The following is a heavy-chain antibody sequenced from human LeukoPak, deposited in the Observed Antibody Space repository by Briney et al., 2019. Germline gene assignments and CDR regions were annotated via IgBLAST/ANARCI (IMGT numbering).Heavy chain of an antibody. V-gene: IGHV3-23*01. CDR3: AKGTSRGVIINYFDY. CDR2: ISGSGGST. Sequence: GGSLRLSCAASGFTFSSYAMSWVRQAPGKGLEWVSAISGSGGSTYYADSVEGRFTISRDNSKNTLYLQMNSLRAEDTAVYYCAKGTSRGVIINYFDYWGQGTLVTVSS. CDR1: GFTFSSYA. D-gene: IGHD3-10*01. J-gene: IGHJ4*02.